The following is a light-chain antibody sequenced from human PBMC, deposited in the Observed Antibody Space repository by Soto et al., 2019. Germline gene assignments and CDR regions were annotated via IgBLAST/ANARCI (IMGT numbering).Light chain of an antibody. CDR2: GAS. CDR3: QPYGNSPQT. CDR1: QSLSNNIY. J-gene: IGKJ1*01. Sequence: ELVWTQSPGTLSLSPGERDRRSCRASQSLSNNIYLAWYQQKPGQAPRLLIYGASSRATGIPNRFSGSGSGTDFTITISRLEPEDFAVYYCQPYGNSPQTVGQGTQVEIK. V-gene: IGKV3-20*01.